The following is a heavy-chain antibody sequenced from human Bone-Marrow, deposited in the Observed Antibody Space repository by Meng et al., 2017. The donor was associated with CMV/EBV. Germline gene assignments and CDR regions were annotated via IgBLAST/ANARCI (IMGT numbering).Heavy chain of an antibody. J-gene: IGHJ4*02. D-gene: IGHD2-2*01. Sequence: GESLKISCAASGFTFSSYAMHWVRQAPGKGLEYVSAISSNGGSTYYADSVKGRFTISRDNSKNTLYLQMGSLRAEDMAVYYCARVHAYLGYCSSTSCYLDYWGQGTLVTVSS. CDR1: GFTFSSYA. CDR3: ARVHAYLGYCSSTSCYLDY. V-gene: IGHV3-64*02. CDR2: ISSNGGST.